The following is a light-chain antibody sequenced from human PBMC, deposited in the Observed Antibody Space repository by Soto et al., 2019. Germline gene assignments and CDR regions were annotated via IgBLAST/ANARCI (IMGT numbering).Light chain of an antibody. CDR2: KAS. CDR1: QSISIW. Sequence: DIQMTQSPSTLSASVGDRVAITCRASQSISIWLAWYQQKPGKAPKLLIYKASSLGSGVPSRFSGSGSGTEFTLTISSLQPDDFATYYCQQYNNYSWTFGQGTKVEIK. CDR3: QQYNNYSWT. J-gene: IGKJ1*01. V-gene: IGKV1-5*03.